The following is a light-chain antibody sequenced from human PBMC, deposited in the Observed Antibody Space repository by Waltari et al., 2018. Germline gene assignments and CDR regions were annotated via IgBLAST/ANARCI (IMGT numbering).Light chain of an antibody. V-gene: IGKV3-15*01. CDR2: GAS. Sequence: EIVMTQSPANLSVSPGERAILSCRASQSVNKNLAWYQQRPGQAPRLLIYGASTRATGVPARFSGNGSGTEFTLTINSLQSEDFAVYFCQQYHDWPPGGTFGHGTKVEIK. CDR1: QSVNKN. CDR3: QQYHDWPPGGT. J-gene: IGKJ3*01.